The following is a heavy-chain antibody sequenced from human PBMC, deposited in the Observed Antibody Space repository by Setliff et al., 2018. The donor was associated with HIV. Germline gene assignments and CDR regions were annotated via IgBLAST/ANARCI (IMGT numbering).Heavy chain of an antibody. J-gene: IGHJ3*01. D-gene: IGHD3-22*01. CDR2: IFPADSDT. CDR3: ARHRVDTSMLVVKSPGAFDL. CDR1: GYSFGDYW. V-gene: IGHV5-51*01. Sequence: PGESLKISCRGFGYSFGDYWIGWARQKPGKGLEWMGIIFPADSDTRVSPSFQGQVSISADRSTYAAFLQWTSLKASDTGMYFCARHRVDTSMLVVKSPGAFDLWGQGTLVTVSS.